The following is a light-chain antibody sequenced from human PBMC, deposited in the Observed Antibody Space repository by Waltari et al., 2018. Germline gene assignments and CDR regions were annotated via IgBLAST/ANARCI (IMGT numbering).Light chain of an antibody. CDR2: DVT. V-gene: IGLV2-11*01. J-gene: IGLJ1*01. CDR1: SRDVGAYNF. CDR3: CSYAGIYTYV. Sequence: QSALPQPRSVSGSPGQSVTISCTGTSRDVGAYNFVSWYQHHPGKAPKLLLYDVTKRPSWVPDRFSVSKSANTASLTISGLQAEDDADYFCCSYAGIYTYVFGTGTTVTVL.